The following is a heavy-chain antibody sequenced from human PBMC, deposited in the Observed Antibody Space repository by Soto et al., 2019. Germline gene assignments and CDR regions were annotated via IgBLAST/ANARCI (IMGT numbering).Heavy chain of an antibody. Sequence: EVQLVESGEGLVKPGGSLRLSCAASGFTFSNAWMSWVRQAPGKGLEWVGRIKSKTDGGTTDYAAPVKGRFTISRDDSKNTLYLQMNSLKTEDTAVYYCTTGIYGDYVKDYWGQGTLVTVSS. J-gene: IGHJ4*02. D-gene: IGHD4-17*01. V-gene: IGHV3-15*01. CDR1: GFTFSNAW. CDR2: IKSKTDGGTT. CDR3: TTGIYGDYVKDY.